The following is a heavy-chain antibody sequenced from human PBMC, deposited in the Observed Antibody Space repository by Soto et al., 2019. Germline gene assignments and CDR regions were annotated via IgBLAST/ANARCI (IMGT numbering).Heavy chain of an antibody. V-gene: IGHV1-3*05. CDR2: INAGNGNT. CDR1: GYTFTSYA. J-gene: IGHJ6*02. CDR3: ARGYDFWGGMDV. D-gene: IGHD3-3*01. Sequence: QVQLVQSGAEEKKPGASVKVSCKASGYTFTSYAMHWVRQSPGQRLEWMGWINAGNGNTKYSQKFQGRVTITRDTSASTDYMELSSLRSEDTAVDDCARGYDFWGGMDVWGQGTTVTVSS.